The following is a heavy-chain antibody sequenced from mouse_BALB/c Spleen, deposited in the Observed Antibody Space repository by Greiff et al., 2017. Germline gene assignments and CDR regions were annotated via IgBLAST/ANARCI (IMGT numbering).Heavy chain of an antibody. CDR1: GFTFSSYT. V-gene: IGHV5-6-4*01. CDR2: ISSGGSYT. J-gene: IGHJ1*01. D-gene: IGHD2-3*01. Sequence: EVKVVESGGGLVKPGGSLKLSCAASGFTFSSYTMSWVRQTPEKRLEWVATISSGGSYTYYPDSVKGRFTISRDNAKNTLYLQMTSLRSEDTAMYYCARGDGYYRYFDVWGAGTTVTVSS. CDR3: ARGDGYYRYFDV.